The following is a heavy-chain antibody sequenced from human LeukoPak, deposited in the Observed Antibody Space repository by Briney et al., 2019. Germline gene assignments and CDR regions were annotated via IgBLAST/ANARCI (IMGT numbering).Heavy chain of an antibody. Sequence: MTGGSLRLSCAASGFTFSDYYMSWIRQAPGKGLGWVSYISSSGSTIYYADSAKGRFTISRDNAKNTLYLQMNSLRAEDTAVYYCARDLFGSYDYWGQGTLVTVSS. CDR2: ISSSGSTI. CDR1: GFTFSDYY. J-gene: IGHJ4*02. V-gene: IGHV3-11*04. CDR3: ARDLFGSYDY. D-gene: IGHD1-26*01.